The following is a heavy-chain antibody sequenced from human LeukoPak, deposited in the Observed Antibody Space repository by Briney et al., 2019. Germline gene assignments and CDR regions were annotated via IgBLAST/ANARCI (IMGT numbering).Heavy chain of an antibody. CDR3: ARRFYYGSGSYYHDAFDI. CDR1: GYTFTSYA. Sequence: ASVKVSCKASGYTFTSYAMHWVRQAPGQWLEWMGWINAGNGNTKYSQKFQGRVTITRDTSASTAYMELSSLRSEDTAVYYCARRFYYGSGSYYHDAFDIWGQGTMVTVSS. CDR2: INAGNGNT. D-gene: IGHD3-10*01. V-gene: IGHV1-3*01. J-gene: IGHJ3*02.